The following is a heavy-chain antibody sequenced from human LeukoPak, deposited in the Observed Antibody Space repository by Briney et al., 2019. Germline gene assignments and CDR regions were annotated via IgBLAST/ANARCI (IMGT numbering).Heavy chain of an antibody. J-gene: IGHJ6*03. CDR2: ISSSSSYI. CDR3: AREISGLLAAAGGYYYYYMDV. D-gene: IGHD6-13*01. CDR1: GFTFSTYE. V-gene: IGHV3-21*01. Sequence: GGSLRLSCAASGFTFSTYEINWVRQAPGKGLEWVSSISSSSSYIYYVDSVKGRFTISRDNAKNSLYLQMNSLRAEDTAVYYCAREISGLLAAAGGYYYYYMDVWGKGTTVTISS.